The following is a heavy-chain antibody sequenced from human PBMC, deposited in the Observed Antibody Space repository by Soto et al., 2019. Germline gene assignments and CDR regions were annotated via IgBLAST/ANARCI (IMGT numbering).Heavy chain of an antibody. V-gene: IGHV1-18*01. CDR1: GYTFTTYA. J-gene: IGHJ4*02. CDR3: TRDGPPFDY. CDR2: ISAYNGHT. Sequence: QVQLVQSGAELKKPGASVKVSCKASGYTFTTYAISWVRQAPGQGLEWMGWISAYNGHTKYAKNPKGRLTMTTDTSTSTAYMELRSLRSDDTAVYYCTRDGPPFDYWGQGTLVTVSS.